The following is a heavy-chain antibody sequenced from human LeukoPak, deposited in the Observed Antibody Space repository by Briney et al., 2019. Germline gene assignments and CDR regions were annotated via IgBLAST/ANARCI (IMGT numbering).Heavy chain of an antibody. V-gene: IGHV3-23*01. CDR1: GFTFTSDA. CDR3: AKCSTSAYTTGWCNWIDP. D-gene: IGHD6-19*01. J-gene: IGHJ5*02. Sequence: GGSLRLSCVASGFTFTSDAMNWVRQAPGKGLEWVSCTFSRGTTQYTDSVKGRVTVSRDTSKNTLYLQINSLRADDTAVYYCAKCSTSAYTTGWCNWIDPWGQGTLVTVSS. CDR2: TFSRGTT.